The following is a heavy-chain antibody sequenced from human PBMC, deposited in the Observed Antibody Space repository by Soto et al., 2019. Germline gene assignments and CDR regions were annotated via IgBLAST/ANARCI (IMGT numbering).Heavy chain of an antibody. J-gene: IGHJ2*01. V-gene: IGHV3-23*01. CDR3: AKEPVGPDWYFDL. Sequence: PGGSLRLSCAASGFTFSSYAMSWVRQAPGKGLEWVSGISGSGISTHYADSVKGRFTVSRDNPKNTLYLQMNSLRAEDTAVYNCAKEPVGPDWYFDLWGRGTLVTVSS. CDR1: GFTFSSYA. CDR2: ISGSGIST.